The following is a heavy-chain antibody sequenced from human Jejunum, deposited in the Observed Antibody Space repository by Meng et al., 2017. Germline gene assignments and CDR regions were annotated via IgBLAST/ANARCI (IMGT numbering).Heavy chain of an antibody. D-gene: IGHD2-15*01. V-gene: IGHV4-4*02. CDR3: ARNGAYSADH. CDR1: GASISSGYW. J-gene: IGHJ4*02. Sequence: HVQVRGSGPGLVGPSGTLSLTCAVSGASISSGYWWSWVRQPPGKGLEWIGEIHHGGDTNYNPSLKSRVTISVDKSNNQYSLRLTSVTAADTAMYYCARNGAYSADHWGQGTLVTVSS. CDR2: IHHGGDT.